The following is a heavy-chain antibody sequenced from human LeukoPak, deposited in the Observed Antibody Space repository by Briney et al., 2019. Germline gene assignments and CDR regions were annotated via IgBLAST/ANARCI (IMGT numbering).Heavy chain of an antibody. CDR1: GFTFSSYA. Sequence: PGGSLRLSCAASGFTFSSYAMSWVRQAPGKGLEWVSVISNSGGSTFYADSVKGRFTISRDNSKNTLYLQRNSLRAEDTAVYYCAKRASGSGTSLYYFDYWGQGTLVTVSS. V-gene: IGHV3-23*01. J-gene: IGHJ4*02. CDR3: AKRASGSGTSLYYFDY. D-gene: IGHD3-10*01. CDR2: ISNSGGST.